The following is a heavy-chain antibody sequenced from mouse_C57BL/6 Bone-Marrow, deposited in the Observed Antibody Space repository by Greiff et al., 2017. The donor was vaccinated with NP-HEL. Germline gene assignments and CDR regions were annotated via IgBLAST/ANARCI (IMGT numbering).Heavy chain of an antibody. Sequence: EVMLVESGGGLVQPGGSLKLSCAASGFTFSDYYMYWVRQTPEKRLEWVAYISNGGGSTYYPDTVKGRFTISRDNAKNTLYLQMSRLKSEDTAMYYCARHGDTTFDYWGQGTTLTVS. D-gene: IGHD1-1*01. CDR2: ISNGGGST. CDR1: GFTFSDYY. CDR3: ARHGDTTFDY. J-gene: IGHJ2*01. V-gene: IGHV5-12*01.